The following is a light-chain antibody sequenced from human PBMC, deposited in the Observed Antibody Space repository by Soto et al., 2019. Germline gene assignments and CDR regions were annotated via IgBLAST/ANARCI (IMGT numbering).Light chain of an antibody. CDR3: QQYGSSQYT. Sequence: EIVLTQSPGTLSLSPGERATLSCRASQSVSSSYLAWYQQKRGQATRLLIYGASSRATGIPDRFSGSGSGTDFTLTISRLEPEDFAVYYCQQYGSSQYTFGQGTKLEIK. CDR1: QSVSSSY. CDR2: GAS. J-gene: IGKJ2*01. V-gene: IGKV3-20*01.